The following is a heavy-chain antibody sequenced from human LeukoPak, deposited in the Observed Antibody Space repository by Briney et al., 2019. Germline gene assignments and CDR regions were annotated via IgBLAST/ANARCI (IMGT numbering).Heavy chain of an antibody. CDR1: GFTFSNAW. V-gene: IGHV3-15*01. J-gene: IGHJ4*02. CDR3: TTDKYYDYVWGSYRYVYFDY. CDR2: IKSKTDGSTT. Sequence: GGSLRLSCAASGFTFSNAWMSWVRQAPGKGLEWVGRIKSKTDGSTTDYAAPVKGRFTISRDDSKNTLYLQMNSLKTEDTAVYYCTTDKYYDYVWGSYRYVYFDYWGQGTLVTVSS. D-gene: IGHD3-16*02.